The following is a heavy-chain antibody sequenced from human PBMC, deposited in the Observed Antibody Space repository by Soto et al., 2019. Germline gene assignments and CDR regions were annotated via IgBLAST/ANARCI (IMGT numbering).Heavy chain of an antibody. J-gene: IGHJ3*02. V-gene: IGHV4-61*08. Sequence: SETLSLTCTVSGGSISSGGYYWSWIRQPPGKGLEWVGYIYYAGTTSYNPSLKSRVTISVDTSKNQFSLKLSSVTAADTAVYYCARRYGSFFDIWGQGTMVTVSS. CDR2: IYYAGTT. CDR1: GGSISSGGYY. CDR3: ARRYGSFFDI. D-gene: IGHD3-10*01.